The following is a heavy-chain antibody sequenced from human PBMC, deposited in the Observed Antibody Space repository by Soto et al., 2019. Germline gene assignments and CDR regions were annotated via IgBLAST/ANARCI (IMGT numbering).Heavy chain of an antibody. CDR3: ARADPWFGDSSGWYADY. J-gene: IGHJ4*02. D-gene: IGHD6-19*01. Sequence: QVQLVQSGAEVKKPGASVKVSCKASGYTFTSYGISWVRQAPGQGLEWMGWIIAYNGNTNYAQKLQGRVTMTTDTSTSTAYMELRSLRSDDTAVYYCARADPWFGDSSGWYADYWGQGTLVTVSS. CDR1: GYTFTSYG. CDR2: IIAYNGNT. V-gene: IGHV1-18*01.